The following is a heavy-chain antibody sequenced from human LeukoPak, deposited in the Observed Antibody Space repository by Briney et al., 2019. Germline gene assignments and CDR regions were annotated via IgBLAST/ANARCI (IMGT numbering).Heavy chain of an antibody. CDR2: IYYSGST. V-gene: IGHV4-39*01. Sequence: PSETLSLTCTVSGGSISSSSYYWGWIRQPPGKGLEWIGSIYYSGSTYYNPSLKSRVTISVDTSKNQFSLKLSSVTAADTAVYYCARPVRPYDFWRGYYTPDDYYGMDVWAQGTTVTVSS. CDR1: GGSISSSSYY. J-gene: IGHJ6*02. CDR3: ARPVRPYDFWRGYYTPDDYYGMDV. D-gene: IGHD3-3*01.